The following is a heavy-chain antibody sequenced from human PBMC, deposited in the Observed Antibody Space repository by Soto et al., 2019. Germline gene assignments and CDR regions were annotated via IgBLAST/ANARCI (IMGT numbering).Heavy chain of an antibody. CDR2: IYYSGST. D-gene: IGHD5-12*01. J-gene: IGHJ6*02. CDR3: AILEGGYSGYDGSYYYYYGMDV. V-gene: IGHV4-61*01. CDR1: GGSASSGSYY. Sequence: SETLSLTCTVSGGSASSGSYYWSWIRQPPGKGLEWIGYIYYSGSTNYNPSLKSRVTISVDTSKNQFSLKLSSVTAADTAVYYCAILEGGYSGYDGSYYYYYGMDVWGQGTTVTVSS.